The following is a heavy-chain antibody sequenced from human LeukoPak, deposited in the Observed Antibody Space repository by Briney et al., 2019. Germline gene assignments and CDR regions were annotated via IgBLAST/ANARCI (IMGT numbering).Heavy chain of an antibody. V-gene: IGHV5-51*01. CDR2: IYPGDSDT. D-gene: IGHD3-10*01. CDR1: GYSFTSCW. J-gene: IGHJ4*02. CDR3: ARVLLWFGELSGYFDY. Sequence: GESLKISCKGSGYSFTSCWIGWVRQMPGKGLEWMGIIYPGDSDTRYSPSFQGQVTISADKSISTAYLQWSSLKASDTAMYYCARVLLWFGELSGYFDYWGQGTLVTVSS.